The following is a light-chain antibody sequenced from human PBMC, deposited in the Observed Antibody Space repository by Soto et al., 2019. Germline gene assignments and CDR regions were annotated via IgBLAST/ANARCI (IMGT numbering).Light chain of an antibody. Sequence: DIQMTQSPSSLSASVGDRLTITYQASQNIKNYLNWYPQTPGRAPQLLIYDASNLEAGDPSRFRGSGSGTDFTFTISRLQPEDIATYYYQQYEIIPTFGQGTRLEIK. V-gene: IGKV1-33*01. CDR3: QQYEIIPT. CDR2: DAS. J-gene: IGKJ5*01. CDR1: QNIKNY.